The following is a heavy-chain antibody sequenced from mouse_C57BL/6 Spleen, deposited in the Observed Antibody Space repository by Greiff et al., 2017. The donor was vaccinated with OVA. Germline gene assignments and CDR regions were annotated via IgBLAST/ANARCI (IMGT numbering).Heavy chain of an antibody. D-gene: IGHD1-1*01. CDR3: AMGTTVPRFAY. CDR1: GYTFTSYG. V-gene: IGHV1-81*01. CDR2: IYPRSGNT. Sequence: VQLQQSGAELARPGASVKLSCKASGYTFTSYGISWVKQRTGQGLEWIGEIYPRSGNTYYNEKFKGKATLTADKSSSTAYMELRSLTSEDSAVYYCAMGTTVPRFAYWGQGTLVTVSA. J-gene: IGHJ3*01.